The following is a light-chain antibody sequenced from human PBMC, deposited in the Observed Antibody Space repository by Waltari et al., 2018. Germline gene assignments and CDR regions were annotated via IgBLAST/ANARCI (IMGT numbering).Light chain of an antibody. Sequence: SFVATQPPSVSVAPGVTATITCGGDNIRTYSVHWYQQKAGQAPVLVIFYDSDRPSGIPERFSGSNSGNTATLTISRVEAGDEASYYCHVWHPDVDPGVFGTGTEVTVL. CDR2: YDS. V-gene: IGLV3-21*04. CDR3: HVWHPDVDPGV. J-gene: IGLJ1*01. CDR1: NIRTYS.